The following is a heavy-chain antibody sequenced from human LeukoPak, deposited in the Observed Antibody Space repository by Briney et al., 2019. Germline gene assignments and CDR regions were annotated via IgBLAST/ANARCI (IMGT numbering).Heavy chain of an antibody. Sequence: TTSESLSLTCAVYGGSYSGYYWSWIRQPPGKGLEWIGEINHSGSTNYSPSLKSRVTISVDTSKNQFSLKLSSVTAADTAVYYCARRGYYGSGSYFFDYWGEGTLVTVSS. CDR1: GGSYSGYY. J-gene: IGHJ4*02. V-gene: IGHV4-34*01. CDR3: ARRGYYGSGSYFFDY. CDR2: INHSGST. D-gene: IGHD3-10*01.